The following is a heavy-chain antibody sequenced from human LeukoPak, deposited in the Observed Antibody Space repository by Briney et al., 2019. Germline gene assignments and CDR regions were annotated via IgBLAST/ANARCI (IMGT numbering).Heavy chain of an antibody. CDR1: GFIFSTYA. CDR3: AKENPVGGTNYFDY. CDR2: ITGSGDST. V-gene: IGHV3-23*01. D-gene: IGHD1-26*01. J-gene: IGHJ4*02. Sequence: GGSLRLSCAASGFIFSTYAMSWVRKAPGKGLEWVSAITGSGDSTYYADSVKGRFTISRDNSKNTLSLQMNSLRAEDTAVYYCAKENPVGGTNYFDYWGQGTLVTVPS.